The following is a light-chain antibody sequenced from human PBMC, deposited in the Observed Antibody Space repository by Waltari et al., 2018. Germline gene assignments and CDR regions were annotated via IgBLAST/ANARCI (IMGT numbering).Light chain of an antibody. CDR1: SSNLGNNP. CDR3: ASWDDGLNGWV. J-gene: IGLJ3*02. Sequence: QSVLTQAPSASGTPGPRVIISCSGSSSNLGNNPFTCYQQVPGTAPKLLIFYNNERPSGVPDRLSGSKSGTSASLAISGLQSEDEADYYCASWDDGLNGWVFGGGTRLTVL. CDR2: YNN. V-gene: IGLV1-44*01.